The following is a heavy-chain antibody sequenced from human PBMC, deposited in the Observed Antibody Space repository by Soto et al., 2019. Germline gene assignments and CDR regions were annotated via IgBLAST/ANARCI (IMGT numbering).Heavy chain of an antibody. CDR1: WGSIISGGYY. J-gene: IGHJ4*02. CDR3: ARAGRGYSYGYADY. CDR2: IYYSGST. V-gene: IGHV4-31*03. D-gene: IGHD5-18*01. Sequence: PSVPLCLPCTVAWGSIISGGYYWSWIRQHPGKGLEWIGYIYYSGSTYYNPSLKSRVTISVDTSKNQFSLKLSSVTAADTAVYYCARAGRGYSYGYADYWGQGTLVTVLL.